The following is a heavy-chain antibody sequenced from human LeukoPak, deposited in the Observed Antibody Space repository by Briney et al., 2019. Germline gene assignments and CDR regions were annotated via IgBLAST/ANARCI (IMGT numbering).Heavy chain of an antibody. CDR1: GGSISSSSYY. CDR3: ARDQGYSSSWYLDPGHRRYFQH. CDR2: IYYSGST. Sequence: PSETLSLTCTVSGGSISSSSYYWGWIRQPPGKGLEWIGSIYYSGSTYYNPSLKSRVTISVDTSKNQFSLKLSSVTAADTAVYYCARDQGYSSSWYLDPGHRRYFQHWGQGTLVTVSS. J-gene: IGHJ1*01. D-gene: IGHD6-13*01. V-gene: IGHV4-39*07.